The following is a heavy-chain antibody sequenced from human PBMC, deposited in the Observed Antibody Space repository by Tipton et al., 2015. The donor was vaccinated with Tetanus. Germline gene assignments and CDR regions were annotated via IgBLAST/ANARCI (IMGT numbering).Heavy chain of an antibody. CDR2: ISAYNGNT. CDR3: ARASPYYYDSSGYENWFDP. CDR1: GYTFTSYG. Sequence: QVQLVQSGAEVKKPGASVKVSCKASGYTFTSYGISWVRQAPGQGLEWMGWISAYNGNTNYAQKLQGRATMTTDTSTSTAYMELRSLRSDDTAVYYCARASPYYYDSSGYENWFDPWGQGTLVTVSS. V-gene: IGHV1-18*01. J-gene: IGHJ5*02. D-gene: IGHD3-22*01.